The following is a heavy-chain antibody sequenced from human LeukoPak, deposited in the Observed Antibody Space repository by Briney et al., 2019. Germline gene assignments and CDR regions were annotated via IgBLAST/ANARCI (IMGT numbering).Heavy chain of an antibody. Sequence: SETLSLTCSVSGGSVSIGTYYWSWIRQPPGKGLEWIGCIWNSGSTKYNPSLKSRVTISVDTSKNQFSLKLSSVTAADTAVYYCARVREDYYGSGSYPFDYWGQGTLVTVSS. J-gene: IGHJ4*02. D-gene: IGHD3-10*01. CDR3: ARVREDYYGSGSYPFDY. V-gene: IGHV4-61*01. CDR2: IWNSGST. CDR1: GGSVSIGTYY.